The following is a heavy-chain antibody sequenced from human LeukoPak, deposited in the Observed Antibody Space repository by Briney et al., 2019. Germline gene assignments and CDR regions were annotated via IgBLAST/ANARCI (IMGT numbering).Heavy chain of an antibody. D-gene: IGHD6-6*01. Sequence: PGGSLRLSCAASGFTVSSNYMSWVRQAPGKGLEWVSVIYSGGSTYYADSVKGRFTISRDNSKNTLYLQMNSLRADDTAVYYRARESGSFLDYWGQGTLVTVSS. CDR3: ARESGSFLDY. J-gene: IGHJ4*02. CDR1: GFTVSSNY. CDR2: IYSGGST. V-gene: IGHV3-53*01.